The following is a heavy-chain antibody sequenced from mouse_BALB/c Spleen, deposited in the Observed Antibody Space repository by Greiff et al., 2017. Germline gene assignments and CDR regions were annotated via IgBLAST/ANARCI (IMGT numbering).Heavy chain of an antibody. CDR3: NGYYDYDWFAY. CDR1: GFNIKDYY. V-gene: IGHV14-4*02. Sequence: EVQLHQSGAELVRSGASVKLSCTASGFNIKDYYMHWVKQRPEQGLEWIGWIDPENGDTEYAPKFQGKATMTADTSSNTAYLQLSSLTSEDTAVYYCNGYYDYDWFAYWGQGTLVTVSA. D-gene: IGHD2-4*01. J-gene: IGHJ3*01. CDR2: IDPENGDT.